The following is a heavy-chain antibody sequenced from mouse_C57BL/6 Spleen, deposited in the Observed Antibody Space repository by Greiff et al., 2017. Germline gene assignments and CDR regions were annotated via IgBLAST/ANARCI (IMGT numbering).Heavy chain of an antibody. Sequence: VQLQQPGAELVKPGASVKISCKASGYSFTGYYMNWVKQSPEKSLEWIGEINPSTGGTTYNQKFKAKATLTVDKSSSTAYMQLKSMTSEDSAVYYCARSGGKYDAVDDSGPVTSVTASS. D-gene: IGHD2-1*01. V-gene: IGHV1-42*01. J-gene: IGHJ4*01. CDR3: ARSGGKYDAVDD. CDR2: INPSTGGT. CDR1: GYSFTGYY.